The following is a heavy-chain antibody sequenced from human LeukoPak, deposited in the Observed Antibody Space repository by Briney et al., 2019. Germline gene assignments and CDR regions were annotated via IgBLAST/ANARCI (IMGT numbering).Heavy chain of an antibody. Sequence: GGSLRLSCVAPGFTFSSYWMHWVRQAPGKGLVWVSRINSDGSSTSYADSVKGRFTISRDNAKNTLYLQMNSLRAEDTAVYYCAKSVYQLPPYFDYWGQGTLVTVSS. V-gene: IGHV3-74*01. CDR1: GFTFSSYW. D-gene: IGHD2-2*01. CDR2: INSDGSST. J-gene: IGHJ4*02. CDR3: AKSVYQLPPYFDY.